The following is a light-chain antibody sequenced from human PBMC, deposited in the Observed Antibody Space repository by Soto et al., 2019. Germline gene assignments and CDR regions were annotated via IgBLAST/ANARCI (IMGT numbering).Light chain of an antibody. Sequence: EVVLTQSPDTLSLSPGERATLSCRASQSVISTSLAWYQQKPGQAPRLLIYGASSRATGIPHRFSGSGSGTDFTLTISRLEPEDFAVYYCQQFGGSIYTFGQGTKVEFK. CDR3: QQFGGSIYT. V-gene: IGKV3-20*01. CDR2: GAS. J-gene: IGKJ2*01. CDR1: QSVISTS.